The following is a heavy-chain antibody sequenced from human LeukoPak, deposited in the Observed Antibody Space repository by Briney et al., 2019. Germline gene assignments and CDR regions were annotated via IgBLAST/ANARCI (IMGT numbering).Heavy chain of an antibody. D-gene: IGHD3-3*01. CDR1: GGSISSYY. V-gene: IGHV4-59*01. J-gene: IGHJ4*02. CDR2: IYYSGST. CDR3: ARSSAGVVIIPKV. Sequence: SETLSLTCTVSGGSISSYYWSWIRQPPGKGLEWIGYIYYSGSTNHNPSLKSRVTISVDTSKNQFSLKLSSVTAADTAVYYCARSSAGVVIIPKVWGQGTLVTVSS.